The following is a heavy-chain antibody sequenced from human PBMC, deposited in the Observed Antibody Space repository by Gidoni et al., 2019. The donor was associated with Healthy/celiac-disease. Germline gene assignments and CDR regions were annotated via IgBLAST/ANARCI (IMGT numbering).Heavy chain of an antibody. CDR1: GFTFSSYS. Sequence: EVQLVASGGGLVKPGGSLRLSCAASGFTFSSYSMNWVRQAPGKGLEWVSSISSSSSYIYYADSVKGRFTISRDNAKNSLYLQMNSLRAEDTAVYYCARQPRGGYYYYGMDVWGQGTTVTVSS. CDR3: ARQPRGGYYYYGMDV. J-gene: IGHJ6*02. CDR2: ISSSSSYI. V-gene: IGHV3-21*01. D-gene: IGHD3-10*01.